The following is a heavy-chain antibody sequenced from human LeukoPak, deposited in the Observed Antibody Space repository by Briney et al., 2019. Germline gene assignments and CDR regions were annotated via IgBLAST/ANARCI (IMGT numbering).Heavy chain of an antibody. CDR2: ISAYNGNT. V-gene: IGHV1-18*01. Sequence: ASVKVSCKASGYTFTSYGISWVRQAPGQGLEWMGWISAYNGNTNYAQKLQGRVTMTTDTSTSTAYMELRSLRAEDTAVYYCAKARYCSGGSCFPQLTPDYWGQGTLVTVSS. D-gene: IGHD2-15*01. CDR1: GYTFTSYG. J-gene: IGHJ4*02. CDR3: AKARYCSGGSCFPQLTPDY.